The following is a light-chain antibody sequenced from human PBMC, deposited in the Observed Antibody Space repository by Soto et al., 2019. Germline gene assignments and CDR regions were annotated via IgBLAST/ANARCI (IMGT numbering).Light chain of an antibody. CDR3: KQYGSSPIT. CDR1: QSVSSR. J-gene: IGKJ5*01. CDR2: GAY. Sequence: DIVMTQSPDSLAVSLGERATLSCRASQSVSSRLAWYQQKPGQAHRLLISGAYSRATGIQDRFSGSGSATDFTLTIRRLEPEDFALYYCKQYGSSPITFGQGTRLEIK. V-gene: IGKV3-20*01.